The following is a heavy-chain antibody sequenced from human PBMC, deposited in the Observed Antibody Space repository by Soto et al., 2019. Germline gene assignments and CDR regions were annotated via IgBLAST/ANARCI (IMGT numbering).Heavy chain of an antibody. V-gene: IGHV3-15*01. CDR3: TTDTLGFDCGGDCYLLDSYYYYGIDV. D-gene: IGHD2-21*02. CDR1: GLSFSNAW. CDR2: IKSKTDGGTT. J-gene: IGHJ6*02. Sequence: PGGSLRLSCAASGLSFSNAWMRWVRQAPGKGLEWVGRIKSKTDGGTTDYAAPVKGRFTISRDDSKNTLYLQMNSLKTEDTAVYYCTTDTLGFDCGGDCYLLDSYYYYGIDVWGQGTTVTVSS.